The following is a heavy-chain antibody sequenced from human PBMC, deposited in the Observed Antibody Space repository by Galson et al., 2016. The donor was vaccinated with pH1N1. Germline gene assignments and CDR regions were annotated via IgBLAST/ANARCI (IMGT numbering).Heavy chain of an antibody. CDR1: GASFSSYS. CDR2: FIPMLDLA. CDR3: ARVRSHEATSGTLLY. J-gene: IGHJ4*02. D-gene: IGHD6-13*01. Sequence: SVKVSCKASGASFSSYSINWVRQAPGQGLEWIGRFIPMLDLANYARKLQGRVTITADKAASTVYMEMSSLTSEDTAVYYCARVRSHEATSGTLLYWGQGTLVTVAS. V-gene: IGHV1-69*02.